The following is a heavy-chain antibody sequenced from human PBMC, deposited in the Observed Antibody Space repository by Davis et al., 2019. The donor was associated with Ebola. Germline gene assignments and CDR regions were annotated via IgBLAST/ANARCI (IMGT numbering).Heavy chain of an antibody. CDR3: AKVKTAAYYFDY. CDR1: GYTFTSYW. V-gene: IGHV5-51*01. CDR2: IYPGDSDT. D-gene: IGHD4-11*01. J-gene: IGHJ4*02. Sequence: PGGSLRLSCKGSGYTFTSYWIAWVRQVPGKGLEWMGSIYPGDSDTRYSPSFQGQVTISADKSISTAYLQWSSLKASDTAMYYCAKVKTAAYYFDYWGQGTLVTVSS.